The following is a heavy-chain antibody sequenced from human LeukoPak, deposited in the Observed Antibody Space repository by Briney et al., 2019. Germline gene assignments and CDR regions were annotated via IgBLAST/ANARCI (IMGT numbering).Heavy chain of an antibody. V-gene: IGHV4-34*01. CDR3: ARNSHYYDSSGFNY. CDR1: GGSFSGYY. CDR2: INHSGST. Sequence: SETLSLTCAVYGGSFSGYYWSWIRQPPGKGLEWIGEINHSGSTNYNASLKSRVTISVDTSKNQFSLKLSSVTAADTAVYYCARNSHYYDSSGFNYWGQGTLVTVSS. D-gene: IGHD3-22*01. J-gene: IGHJ4*02.